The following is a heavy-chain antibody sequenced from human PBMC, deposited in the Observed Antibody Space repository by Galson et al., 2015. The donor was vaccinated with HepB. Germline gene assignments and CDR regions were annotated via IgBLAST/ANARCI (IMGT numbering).Heavy chain of an antibody. CDR2: IIPIFGTA. Sequence: PVKVSCKASGGTFSSYAISWVRQAPGQGLEWMGGIIPIFGTANYAQKFQGRVTITADESTSTAYMELSSLRSEDTAVYYCASRASGSYQAFDYWGQGTLVTVSS. CDR1: GGTFSSYA. J-gene: IGHJ4*02. D-gene: IGHD1-26*01. V-gene: IGHV1-69*13. CDR3: ASRASGSYQAFDY.